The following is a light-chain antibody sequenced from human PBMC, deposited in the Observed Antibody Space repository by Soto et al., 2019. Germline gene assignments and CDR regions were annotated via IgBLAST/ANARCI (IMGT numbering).Light chain of an antibody. V-gene: IGKV3-15*01. CDR2: DAS. CDR3: QQYHNWPIT. Sequence: EIVMTQSPATLSVSPGEGATVSCRASQSVSSHLAWYQHKPGQAPRLLFYDASTRATGIPARFSGSGSGTEFTLTISSLEPEDSAVYYCQQYHNWPITFGQGTRLEIK. J-gene: IGKJ5*01. CDR1: QSVSSH.